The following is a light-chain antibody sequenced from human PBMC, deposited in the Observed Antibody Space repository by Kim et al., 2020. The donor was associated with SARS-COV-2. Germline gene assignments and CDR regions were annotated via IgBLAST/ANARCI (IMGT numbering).Light chain of an antibody. CDR2: TAS. J-gene: IGKJ4*01. CDR1: QRNASW. V-gene: IGKV1-12*01. Sequence: AAVGDRVNITCRASQRNASWLAWYQQTPGKAPTRLIYTASSLQSGVPSRFSGSGSGTDFTLTISSLQPEDSATYYCQQANSFPLTFGGGTKVDIK. CDR3: QQANSFPLT.